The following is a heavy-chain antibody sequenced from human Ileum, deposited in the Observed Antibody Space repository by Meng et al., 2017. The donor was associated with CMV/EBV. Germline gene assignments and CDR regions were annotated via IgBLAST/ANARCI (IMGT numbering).Heavy chain of an antibody. J-gene: IGHJ4*02. CDR1: GIIFNTHG. V-gene: IGHV3-30*02. Sequence: GESLKISCAASGIIFNTHGIHWLRQAPGKGLEWVAFMGPDGGDKYNGKIMKGRFIVSRDTSKSTVFLQLNSLRLEDTAVYYCVGYQGGPREGVRLVWGQGTLVTVSS. CDR3: VGYQGGPREGVRLV. D-gene: IGHD3-10*01. CDR2: MGPDGGDK.